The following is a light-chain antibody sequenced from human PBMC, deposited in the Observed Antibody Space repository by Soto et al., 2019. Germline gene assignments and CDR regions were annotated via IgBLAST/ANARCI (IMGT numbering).Light chain of an antibody. CDR1: QSISSW. CDR2: DAS. V-gene: IGKV1-5*01. Sequence: DIQMTQSPSTLSASVGDRVTITCRASQSISSWLAWYQQKPGKAPKLLIYDASSLESGVPLRFSGSGSGTDFTLTISSLQPEDFATYYCQQGYSTPRTFGQGTKVDTK. CDR3: QQGYSTPRT. J-gene: IGKJ1*01.